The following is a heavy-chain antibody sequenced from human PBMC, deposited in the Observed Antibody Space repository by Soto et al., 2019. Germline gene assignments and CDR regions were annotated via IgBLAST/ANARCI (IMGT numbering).Heavy chain of an antibody. CDR1: GGSISSGGYS. Sequence: SETLSLTCAVSGGSISSGGYSWSWIRQPPGKGLEWIGYISHSENTYYNPSLKSRVTISVDRSKNQFSLNLTSVTAADTAVYFCARGGSSWYDYWGQGTLVTVSS. CDR2: ISHSENT. J-gene: IGHJ4*02. D-gene: IGHD6-13*01. V-gene: IGHV4-30-2*01. CDR3: ARGGSSWYDY.